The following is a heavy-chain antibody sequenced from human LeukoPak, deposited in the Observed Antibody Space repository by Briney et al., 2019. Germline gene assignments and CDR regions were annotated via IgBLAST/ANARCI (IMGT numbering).Heavy chain of an antibody. CDR1: GYTFTSYG. D-gene: IGHD2-15*01. Sequence: ASVKVSCKACGYTFTSYGISWVRQAPGQGLEWMGWISAYNGNTNYAQKLQGRVTMTTDTSTSTASMELRGLRSDDTAVYYCARVVYCSGGSCYPSNYYYYMDVWGKGTTVTVSS. CDR2: ISAYNGNT. CDR3: ARVVYCSGGSCYPSNYYYYMDV. J-gene: IGHJ6*03. V-gene: IGHV1-18*01.